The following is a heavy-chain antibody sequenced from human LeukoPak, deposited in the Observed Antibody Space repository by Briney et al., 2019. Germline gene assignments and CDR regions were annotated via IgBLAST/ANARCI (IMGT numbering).Heavy chain of an antibody. Sequence: GGSLRLSCAASGFTFSSYAMSWVRQAPGKGLQWVSAISGSGGTIYYADSVKGRFTISRDNSKNTLYLQMNSLRAEDTAVYYCAKVQEMATILPPFHYWGQGTPVTVSS. D-gene: IGHD5-24*01. CDR2: ISGSGGTI. CDR1: GFTFSSYA. J-gene: IGHJ4*02. CDR3: AKVQEMATILPPFHY. V-gene: IGHV3-23*01.